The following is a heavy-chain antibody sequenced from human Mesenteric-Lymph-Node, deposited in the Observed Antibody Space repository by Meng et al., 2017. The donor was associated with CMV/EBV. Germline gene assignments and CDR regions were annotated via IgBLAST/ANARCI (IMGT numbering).Heavy chain of an antibody. J-gene: IGHJ5*02. CDR3: AGGIAAAGSRWFDP. CDR1: GGTFSSYT. D-gene: IGHD6-13*01. Sequence: QVQLVQSGAEVKKPGSSGKVSCKAYGGTFSSYTISWVRQAPGQGFEWRGRIIPILGIANYAQKFQGRVTITADKSTSTAYMELSSLRSEDTAVYYCAGGIAAAGSRWFDPWGQGTLVTVSS. V-gene: IGHV1-69*02. CDR2: IIPILGIA.